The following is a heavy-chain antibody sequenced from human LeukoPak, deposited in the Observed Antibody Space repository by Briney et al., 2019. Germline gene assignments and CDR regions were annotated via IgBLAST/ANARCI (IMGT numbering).Heavy chain of an antibody. D-gene: IGHD2-2*01. CDR3: ARSIVVVPAAMKRSTTYYYHYMGV. CDR2: INPNSGGT. V-gene: IGHV1-2*02. Sequence: ASVKVSCKASGYTFTGYYMHWVRQAPGQGLEWMGWINPNSGGTNYAQKFQGRVTMTRDTSISTAYMELSRLRSDDTAVYYCARSIVVVPAAMKRSTTYYYHYMGVWGKGTTVTISS. CDR1: GYTFTGYY. J-gene: IGHJ6*03.